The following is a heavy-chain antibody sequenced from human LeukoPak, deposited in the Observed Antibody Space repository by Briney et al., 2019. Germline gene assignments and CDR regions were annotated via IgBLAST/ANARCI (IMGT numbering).Heavy chain of an antibody. CDR3: ARGLNWFDY. CDR2: IYHSGST. CDR1: GGSISSTNW. Sequence: PSETLSLTCAVSGGSISSTNWWSWVRQPPGKGLEWIGEIYHSGSTYYNPSLKSRVTISVDTSKHQFSLKLSSTTAADTAVYYCARGLNWFDYWGQGTLVTVSS. V-gene: IGHV4-4*02. J-gene: IGHJ5*01. D-gene: IGHD3-16*01.